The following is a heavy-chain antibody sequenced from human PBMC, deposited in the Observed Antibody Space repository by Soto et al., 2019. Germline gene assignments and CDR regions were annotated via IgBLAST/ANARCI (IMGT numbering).Heavy chain of an antibody. D-gene: IGHD3-10*01. CDR1: GGSISSSSYY. CDR3: ASITPGPTFNLDI. Sequence: QLQLQESGPGLVKPSETLSLTCTVSGGSISSSSYYWGWIRQPPGKGLEWIGSIYYSGSTYYNPSLMSRVTISVDTSKNQFSLKLSSVTAADTAVYYCASITPGPTFNLDIWGQGTMVTVSS. J-gene: IGHJ3*02. CDR2: IYYSGST. V-gene: IGHV4-39*01.